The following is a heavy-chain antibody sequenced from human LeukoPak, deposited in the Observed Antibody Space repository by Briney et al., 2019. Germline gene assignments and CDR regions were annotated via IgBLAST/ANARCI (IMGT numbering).Heavy chain of an antibody. CDR2: ISGSGEST. V-gene: IGHV3-23*01. CDR3: AREAVAGTSRGRYYSDY. Sequence: GGSLRLSCAASGFTFRTYAMTWVRQAPGQGPEWVSTISGSGESTYYADSAKGRFTISRDNAKNSLYLQMNSLRAEDTAVYYCAREAVAGTSRGRYYSDYWGQGTLVTVSS. J-gene: IGHJ4*02. D-gene: IGHD6-19*01. CDR1: GFTFRTYA.